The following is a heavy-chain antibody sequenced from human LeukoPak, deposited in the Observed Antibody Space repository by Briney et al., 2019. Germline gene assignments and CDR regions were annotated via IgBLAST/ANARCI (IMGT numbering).Heavy chain of an antibody. D-gene: IGHD1-1*01. J-gene: IGHJ5*02. V-gene: IGHV1-69*04. Sequence: SVKVSCKASGGTFSSYTISWVRQAPGQGLEWMGRIIPILGIANYAQKFQGRVTNTEDNSTSTAYTELNSLRSEDTAVYYCARDQSSGTTVDPWGQGTLVTVSS. CDR1: GGTFSSYT. CDR2: IIPILGIA. CDR3: ARDQSSGTTVDP.